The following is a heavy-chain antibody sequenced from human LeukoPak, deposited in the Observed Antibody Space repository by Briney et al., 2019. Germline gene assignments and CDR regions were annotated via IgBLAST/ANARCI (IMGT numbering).Heavy chain of an antibody. CDR1: GFTFSSYA. D-gene: IGHD5-12*01. V-gene: IGHV3-23*01. J-gene: IGHJ6*02. CDR2: ISGSGGST. CDR3: AKNPNSGYQNYYYYGMDV. Sequence: GSLRLSSAASGFTFSSYAMSWVRQAPGKGLEWVSAISGSGGSTYYADSVKGRFTISRDNSKNTLYLQMNSLRAEDTAVYYCAKNPNSGYQNYYYYGMDVWGQGTTVTVSS.